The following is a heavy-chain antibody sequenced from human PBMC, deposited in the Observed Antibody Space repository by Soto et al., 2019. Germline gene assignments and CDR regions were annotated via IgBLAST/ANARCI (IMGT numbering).Heavy chain of an antibody. V-gene: IGHV3-53*01. J-gene: IGHJ4*02. D-gene: IGHD6-13*01. Sequence: EVQLVESGGGLIQPGGSLRLSCAASGFTVSSNYMSWVRQAPGKGLEWVSVIYSGGSTYYADSVKGRFTISRDNSKNTLHRQMNSRRAEDTAVYYCARGRIAAAGTDFDYFDYSGQGTLVTVSS. CDR1: GFTVSSNY. CDR2: IYSGGST. CDR3: ARGRIAAAGTDFDYFDY.